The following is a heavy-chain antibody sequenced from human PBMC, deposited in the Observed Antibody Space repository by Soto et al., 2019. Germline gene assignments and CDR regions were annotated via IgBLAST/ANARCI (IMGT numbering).Heavy chain of an antibody. V-gene: IGHV3-74*01. CDR1: GFTFSTYW. D-gene: IGHD7-27*01. J-gene: IGHJ1*01. CDR3: VRYSWGLHH. Sequence: GGSLRLSCAASGFTFSTYWMHWVRQAPGKGLVFVAHVNSDGSGTIYADSVKGRFTISRDNAENTLYLQMNSLTAEDTAVYYCVRYSWGLHHRGQGTPGTVSS. CDR2: VNSDGSGT.